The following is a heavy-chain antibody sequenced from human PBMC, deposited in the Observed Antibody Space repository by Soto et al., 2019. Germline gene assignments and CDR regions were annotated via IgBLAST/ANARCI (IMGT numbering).Heavy chain of an antibody. CDR3: AKSTGWYDAFDI. J-gene: IGHJ3*02. V-gene: IGHV3-23*01. CDR1: GFTFSSYA. CDR2: ISGSGSST. D-gene: IGHD6-19*01. Sequence: EVQLLESGGGLVQPGGSLRLSCAASGFTFSSYAMSWVRQAPGKGLEWVSAISGSGSSTYYPDSLKGRFTISRDNSKNTLYLQMNSLRAEDTAVYYCAKSTGWYDAFDIWGQGTMVTVSS.